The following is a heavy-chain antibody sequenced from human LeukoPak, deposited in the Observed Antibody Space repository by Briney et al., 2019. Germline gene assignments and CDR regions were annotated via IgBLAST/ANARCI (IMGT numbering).Heavy chain of an antibody. CDR2: INPNSHGT. CDR3: ARESGGSGWSFDY. D-gene: IGHD6-19*01. J-gene: IGHJ4*02. V-gene: IGHV1-2*02. Sequence: ASVKVSFKASGYTFTDYYMHWLRQAPGQGLEWMGWINPNSHGTNYAQKFQGRVIMTRDTPISTAYMELTRLRSDDTAVYYCARESGGSGWSFDYWGQGTLVTVSS. CDR1: GYTFTDYY.